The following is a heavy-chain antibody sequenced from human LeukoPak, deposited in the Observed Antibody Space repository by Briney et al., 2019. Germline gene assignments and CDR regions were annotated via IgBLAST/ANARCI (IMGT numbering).Heavy chain of an antibody. Sequence: ASVKVSCKASGYTFTSYAMHWVRQAPGQRLEWMGWINAGNGNTKYSQKFQGRVTIARDTSASTAYMELNSLRSEDTAVYYCASSYSSSSRSAFDIWGQGTMVTVSS. CDR1: GYTFTSYA. CDR2: INAGNGNT. D-gene: IGHD6-13*01. V-gene: IGHV1-3*01. CDR3: ASSYSSSSRSAFDI. J-gene: IGHJ3*02.